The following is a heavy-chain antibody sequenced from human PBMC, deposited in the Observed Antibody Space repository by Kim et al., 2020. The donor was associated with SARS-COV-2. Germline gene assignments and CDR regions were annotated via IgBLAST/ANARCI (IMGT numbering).Heavy chain of an antibody. CDR1: GFTFSSYE. D-gene: IGHD3-3*01. CDR3: ARDFWVSFIGGGRTVANFFDY. J-gene: IGHJ4*02. Sequence: GGSLRLSCAASGFTFSSYEMNWVRQAPGKGLEWVSYISSSGSTIYYADSVKGRFTISRDNAKNSLYLQMNSLRAEDTAVYYCARDFWVSFIGGGRTVANFFDYWGQGTLVTVSS. CDR2: ISSSGSTI. V-gene: IGHV3-48*03.